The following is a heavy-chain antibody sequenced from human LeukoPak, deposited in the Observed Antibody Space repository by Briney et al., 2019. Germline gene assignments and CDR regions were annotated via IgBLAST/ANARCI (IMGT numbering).Heavy chain of an antibody. CDR3: ATSMVRGVIRGYWYFDL. CDR2: ISSSSSYT. V-gene: IGHV3-11*06. D-gene: IGHD3-10*01. Sequence: GGSLTLSCAASGFTFSDYYMSWIRQAPGKWLEWVSYISSSSSYTNYADSVKGRFTISRDNAKNSLYLQMNSLRAEDTAVYYCATSMVRGVIRGYWYFDLWGRGTLVTVSS. J-gene: IGHJ2*01. CDR1: GFTFSDYY.